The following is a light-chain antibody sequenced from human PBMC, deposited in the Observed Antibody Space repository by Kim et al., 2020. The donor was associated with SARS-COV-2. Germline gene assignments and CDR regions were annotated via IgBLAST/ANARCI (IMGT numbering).Light chain of an antibody. J-gene: IGLJ2*01. CDR1: SSDVGGYNY. CDR2: DVS. V-gene: IGLV2-14*01. CDR3: SSYTSSSTYVV. Sequence: QSALTQPASVSGSPGQSITISCTGTSSDVGGYNYVSWYQQHPGKAPKLMIYDVSKRPSGVSNRFSGSKSGNTASLTISGLQAEDEADYYCSSYTSSSTYVVFGGGTQLTVL.